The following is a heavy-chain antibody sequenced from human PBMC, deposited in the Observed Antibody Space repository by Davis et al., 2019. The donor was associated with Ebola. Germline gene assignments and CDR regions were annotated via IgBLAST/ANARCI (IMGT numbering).Heavy chain of an antibody. D-gene: IGHD4-17*01. CDR2: INSDGSST. V-gene: IGHV3-74*01. J-gene: IGHJ6*02. CDR3: ARSLYGDYGFNYYYYYGMDV. CDR1: GFTFSSYW. Sequence: HTGGSLRLSCAASGFTFSSYWMHWVRQAPGKGLVWVSRINSDGSSTSYADSVKGRFTISRDNAKNTLYLQMNSLRAEDTAVYYCARSLYGDYGFNYYYYYGMDVWGQGTTVTVSS.